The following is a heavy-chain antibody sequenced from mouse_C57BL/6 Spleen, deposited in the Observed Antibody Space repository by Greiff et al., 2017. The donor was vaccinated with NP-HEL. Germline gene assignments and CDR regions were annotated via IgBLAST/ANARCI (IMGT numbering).Heavy chain of an antibody. V-gene: IGHV1-82*01. CDR2: IYPGDGDT. CDR3: ARYYSNYGAMDY. Sequence: QVQLQQSGPELVKPGASVKISCKASGYAFSSSWMNWVKQRPGKGLEWIGRIYPGDGDTNYNGKFKGKATLTADKSSSTAYMQLSSLTSEDSAVYFCARYYSNYGAMDYWGQGTSVTVSS. D-gene: IGHD2-5*01. CDR1: GYAFSSSW. J-gene: IGHJ4*01.